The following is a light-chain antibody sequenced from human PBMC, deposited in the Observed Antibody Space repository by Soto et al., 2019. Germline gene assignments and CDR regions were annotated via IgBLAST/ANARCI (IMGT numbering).Light chain of an antibody. CDR1: QSVSSY. J-gene: IGKJ1*01. CDR3: HQYGSSPWT. CDR2: DAS. V-gene: IGKV3-20*01. Sequence: EIVLTQSPATLSLSPGERATLSCRASQSVSSYLAWYQQKPGQAPRLLIYDASNRATGIPARFSGSGSGTDFTPTISRLEPDDFAVYYCHQYGSSPWTFGQGTKVDIK.